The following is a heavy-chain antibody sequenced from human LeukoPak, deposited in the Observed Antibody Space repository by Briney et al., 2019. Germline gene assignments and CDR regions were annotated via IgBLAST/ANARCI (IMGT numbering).Heavy chain of an antibody. CDR1: GFTFVSYW. CDR3: ARVDELRWFWVMDV. Sequence: GGSLRLSCAASGFTFVSYWIHGVRRAPGKGVVGVSGISSDGSRTTDADSVKGRFTIARDNAKNTVYLQMDSLSVEDTAVYYCARVDELRWFWVMDVWGRGTTVTVSS. J-gene: IGHJ6*02. V-gene: IGHV3-74*01. D-gene: IGHD3-10*01. CDR2: ISSDGSRT.